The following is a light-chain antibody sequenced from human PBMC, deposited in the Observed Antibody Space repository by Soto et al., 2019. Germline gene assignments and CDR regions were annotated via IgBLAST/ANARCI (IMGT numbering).Light chain of an antibody. Sequence: QSALAQPPSASGTPGQGVSISCSGTNSNIGGNRVNWYQQFPGTAPKVVIYDNNRRPSGVPDRFSGSKAGTSAALAISGLQSEDEADYYCASWDDILSGVVFGGGTQLTVL. CDR2: DNN. J-gene: IGLJ3*02. V-gene: IGLV1-44*01. CDR1: NSNIGGNR. CDR3: ASWDDILSGVV.